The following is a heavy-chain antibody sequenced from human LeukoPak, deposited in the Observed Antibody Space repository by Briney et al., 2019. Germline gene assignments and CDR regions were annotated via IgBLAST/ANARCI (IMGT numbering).Heavy chain of an antibody. CDR3: AKDGGAGYLILDS. J-gene: IGHJ4*02. D-gene: IGHD3-9*01. V-gene: IGHV3-48*01. CDR1: GFTFSSYS. CDR2: ISSGSGSI. Sequence: GGSLRLSCAASGFTFSSYSMNWVRQAPGKGLEWVSHISSGSGSISYADSVEGRFTISRDNSKNTLPVQMTSLRLEDTAVYYCAKDGGAGYLILDSWGQGTLVTVSS.